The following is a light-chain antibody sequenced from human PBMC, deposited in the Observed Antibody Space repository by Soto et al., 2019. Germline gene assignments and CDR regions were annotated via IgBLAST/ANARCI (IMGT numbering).Light chain of an antibody. Sequence: EIEMTQSPATLSVSPGERATLSCRASQSVSSELAWYQQKPGQAPRLLIYDASTRATGIPARFSGSGSGTAFTLTISSLQSEDFAVYYCQRYNNWPYTFGQGTKLEIK. CDR2: DAS. V-gene: IGKV3-15*01. CDR3: QRYNNWPYT. CDR1: QSVSSE. J-gene: IGKJ2*01.